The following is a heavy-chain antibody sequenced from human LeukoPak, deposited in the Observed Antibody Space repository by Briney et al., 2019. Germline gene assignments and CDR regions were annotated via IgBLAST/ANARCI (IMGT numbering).Heavy chain of an antibody. CDR1: GFTFSSYE. D-gene: IGHD7-27*01. CDR2: ISSSGNTI. CDR3: ARERPGEDTFDI. Sequence: GGSLRLSCAASGFTFSSYEMNWVRQAPGKGPGWVSFISSSGNTIYYAYSVKGRFIISRDNAKNSLYLQMNSLRTEDTAIYYCARERPGEDTFDIWGQGTMVTVSS. V-gene: IGHV3-48*03. J-gene: IGHJ3*02.